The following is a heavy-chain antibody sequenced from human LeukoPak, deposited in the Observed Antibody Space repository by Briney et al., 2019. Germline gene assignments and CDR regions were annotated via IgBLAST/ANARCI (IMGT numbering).Heavy chain of an antibody. Sequence: ASVKVSCKASGYTFTGYYMHWVRQAPGQGLEWMGWINPNSGGTNYAQKFQGRVTMTRDTSISTAYMELSKLRSDDTAVYYCARDLGTKITMVWGILGYWGQGTLVTVSS. CDR2: INPNSGGT. D-gene: IGHD3-10*01. CDR3: ARDLGTKITMVWGILGY. V-gene: IGHV1-2*02. CDR1: GYTFTGYY. J-gene: IGHJ4*02.